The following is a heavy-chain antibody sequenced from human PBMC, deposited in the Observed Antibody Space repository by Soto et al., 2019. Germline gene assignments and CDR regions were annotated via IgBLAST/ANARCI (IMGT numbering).Heavy chain of an antibody. Sequence: PSETLSFTCTVSGGSISSGGYYWSWIRQHPGKGLEWIGYIYYHGDTYSNPSLKSRVTISVDTSNNQLSLKLRSVTAADTAVYYCARHDGFSSGWIFDYWGHGTLVTVSS. J-gene: IGHJ4*01. D-gene: IGHD6-19*01. CDR2: IYYHGDT. V-gene: IGHV4-39*01. CDR3: ARHDGFSSGWIFDY. CDR1: GGSISSGGYY.